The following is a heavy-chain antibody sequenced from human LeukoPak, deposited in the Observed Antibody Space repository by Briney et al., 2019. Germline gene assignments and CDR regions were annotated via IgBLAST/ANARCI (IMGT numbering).Heavy chain of an antibody. J-gene: IGHJ4*02. D-gene: IGHD3-16*01. CDR1: GFTFSSYW. V-gene: IGHV3-7*01. Sequence: GGSLRLSCAASGFTFSSYWMSWVRQAPGKGLEWVANIKQDGSEKYYVDSVKDRFTISRDNAKNSLYLQMNSLRAEDTAVYYCARTTTVGFRQYFDYWGQGTLVTVSS. CDR3: ARTTTVGFRQYFDY. CDR2: IKQDGSEK.